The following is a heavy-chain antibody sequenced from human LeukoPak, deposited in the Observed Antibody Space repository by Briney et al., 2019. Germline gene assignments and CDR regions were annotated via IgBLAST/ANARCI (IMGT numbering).Heavy chain of an antibody. CDR1: GGSISSYY. Sequence: PSETLFLTCTVSGGSISSYYWSWIRQPPGKGLEWIGYIYYSGSTNYNPSLKSRVTISVDTSKNQFSLKLSSVTAADTAVYYCARCVVVPAAMGLDAFDIWGQGTMVTVSS. V-gene: IGHV4-59*01. CDR2: IYYSGST. D-gene: IGHD2-2*01. J-gene: IGHJ3*02. CDR3: ARCVVVPAAMGLDAFDI.